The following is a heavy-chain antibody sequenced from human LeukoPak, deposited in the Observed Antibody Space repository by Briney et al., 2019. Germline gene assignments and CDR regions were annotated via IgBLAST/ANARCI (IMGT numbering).Heavy chain of an antibody. V-gene: IGHV3-9*01. Sequence: GRSLRLSCAASGFTFDDYGMHWVRQAPGKGLEWVSGISWNRGSIGYADSVKGRFTISRDTAKNSLYLQMNSLRPEDTALYYCAKGGAAADNYWYFDLWGRGTQVTVSS. D-gene: IGHD6-13*01. CDR3: AKGGAAADNYWYFDL. J-gene: IGHJ2*01. CDR2: ISWNRGSI. CDR1: GFTFDDYG.